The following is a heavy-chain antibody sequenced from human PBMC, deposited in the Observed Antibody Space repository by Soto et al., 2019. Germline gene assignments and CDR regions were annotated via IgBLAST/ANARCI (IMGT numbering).Heavy chain of an antibody. V-gene: IGHV3-23*01. CDR3: AKSPEARFLEWLLSWFDP. CDR2: ISGSGGST. J-gene: IGHJ5*02. CDR1: GFTFSSYA. D-gene: IGHD3-3*01. Sequence: EVQLLESGGGLVQPGGSLRLSCAASGFTFSSYAMSWVRQAPGKGLEWVSAISGSGGSTYYADSVKGRFTISRDNSKNTLYLQMNSLRAEDTAVYYCAKSPEARFLEWLLSWFDPWGQGTLVTVSS.